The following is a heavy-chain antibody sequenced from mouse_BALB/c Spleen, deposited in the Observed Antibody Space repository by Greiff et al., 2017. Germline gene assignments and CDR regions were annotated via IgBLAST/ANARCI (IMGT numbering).Heavy chain of an antibody. D-gene: IGHD2-3*01. CDR1: GYTFTDYE. Sequence: VQLVESGAELVRPGASVPLSCKASGYTFTDYEMHWVKQTPVHGLEWIGAIDPETGGTAYNQKFKGKATLTADKSSSTAYMELRSLTSEDSAVYYCTRRDYDGYYDYAMDYWGQGTSVTVSS. J-gene: IGHJ4*01. CDR3: TRRDYDGYYDYAMDY. V-gene: IGHV1-15*01. CDR2: IDPETGGT.